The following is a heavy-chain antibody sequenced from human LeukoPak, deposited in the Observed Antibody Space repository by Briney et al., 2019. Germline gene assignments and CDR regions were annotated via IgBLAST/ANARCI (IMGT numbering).Heavy chain of an antibody. Sequence: SETLSLTCAVSGGSISSGDYSWSWIRQTPGKGLEWIGCIHHSGSTYYNPSLKSRVTISVDRSKNQFSLKLSSVTAADTAEYYCARRYYDSSGYYHLGAFDIWGQGTKVTVSS. J-gene: IGHJ3*02. D-gene: IGHD3-22*01. CDR2: IHHSGST. CDR3: ARRYYDSSGYYHLGAFDI. V-gene: IGHV4-30-2*01. CDR1: GGSISSGDYS.